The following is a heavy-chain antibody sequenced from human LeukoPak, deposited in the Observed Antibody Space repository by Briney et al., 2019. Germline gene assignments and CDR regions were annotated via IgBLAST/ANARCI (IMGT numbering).Heavy chain of an antibody. Sequence: SETLSLTCAVYGGSFSGYYWSWIRQPPGKGLEWIGEINHSGSTNYNPSLKSRVTISVDTSKNQFSLKLNSVTAADTAVYYCARVSYNRGPRGFIVWFDPWGQGTLVTVSS. V-gene: IGHV4-34*01. J-gene: IGHJ5*02. CDR1: GGSFSGYY. CDR2: INHSGST. CDR3: ARVSYNRGPRGFIVWFDP. D-gene: IGHD3-10*01.